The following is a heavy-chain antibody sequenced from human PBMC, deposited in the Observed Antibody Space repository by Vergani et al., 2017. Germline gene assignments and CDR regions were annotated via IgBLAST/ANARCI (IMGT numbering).Heavy chain of an antibody. CDR1: GGSISSGGYY. V-gene: IGHV4-31*03. CDR3: AAYVRTYPSWGVAATHFSRTEXFQH. J-gene: IGHJ1*01. CDR2: IYYSGST. D-gene: IGHD2-15*01. Sequence: QVQLQESGPGLVKPSQTLSLTCTVSGGSISSGGYYWSWIRQHPGKGLEWIGYIYYSGSTYYNPSLKSRVTISVDTSKNQFSLKLSSVTAADTAVYYCAAYVRTYPSWGVAATHFSRTEXFQHWGQGTLVTVSS.